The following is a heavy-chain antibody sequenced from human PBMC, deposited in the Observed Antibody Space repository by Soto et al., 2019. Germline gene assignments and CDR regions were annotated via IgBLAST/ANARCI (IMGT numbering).Heavy chain of an antibody. J-gene: IGHJ2*01. V-gene: IGHV3-30-3*01. Sequence: QMQLVESGGGVVQPGRSLRLSCAASGFTFDTHAMHWVRQAPGKGLEWVAVMSYDGSNKYYADSLKGRFTISRDNSENTLYLQMNSLRAEDTAMYYCARDFRKFRYFDLWGRGTLVTVSS. CDR1: GFTFDTHA. CDR2: MSYDGSNK. CDR3: ARDFRKFRYFDL.